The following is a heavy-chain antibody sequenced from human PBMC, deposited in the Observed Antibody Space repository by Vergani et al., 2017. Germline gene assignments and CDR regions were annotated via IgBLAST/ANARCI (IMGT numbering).Heavy chain of an antibody. J-gene: IGHJ4*02. D-gene: IGHD3-9*01. Sequence: QVQVVQSGAEVKKSGDSVQVSCKTSGYTFSNYYMHWVRPAPGQGLEWMGIINPSSGHTHYAQKFQDRVTMNRDTSTSTVYMELSSLSSDDTAIYYCARGDYGILSGYRYWVQGTLVTVSA. CDR1: GYTFSNYY. CDR3: ARGDYGILSGYRY. V-gene: IGHV1-46*03. CDR2: INPSSGHT.